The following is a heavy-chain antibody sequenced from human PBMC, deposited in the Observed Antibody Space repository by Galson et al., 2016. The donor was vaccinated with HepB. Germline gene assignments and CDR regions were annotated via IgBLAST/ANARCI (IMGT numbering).Heavy chain of an antibody. CDR3: ARHYYDSAGDAFDI. CDR2: IGSSSSYR. D-gene: IGHD3-22*01. Sequence: SLRLSCAASGFTLSDYHMSWIRQAPGKGLEWVSYIGSSSSYRNHADTVKGRFTISRDNAKNSVYLQMNSLRAEDTALYYCARHYYDSAGDAFDIWGQGTMVTVSS. CDR1: GFTLSDYH. V-gene: IGHV3-11*03. J-gene: IGHJ3*02.